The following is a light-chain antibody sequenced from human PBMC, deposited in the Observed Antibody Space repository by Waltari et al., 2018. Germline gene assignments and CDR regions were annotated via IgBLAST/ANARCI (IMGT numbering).Light chain of an antibody. J-gene: IGKJ1*01. V-gene: IGKV3-20*01. Sequence: DIVFTQSPGTLSLSSGEVATLSCRASQSVSSSYLAWYQQKPGQAPRVLIHGASNRATGIPDRFSGSGSGTDFTLTISRLEPEDFAVYYCQQYGSSPWTFGQGTKVEIK. CDR3: QQYGSSPWT. CDR1: QSVSSSY. CDR2: GAS.